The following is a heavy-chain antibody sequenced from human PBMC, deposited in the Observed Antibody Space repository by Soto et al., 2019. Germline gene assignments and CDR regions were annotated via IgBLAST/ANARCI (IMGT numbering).Heavy chain of an antibody. CDR1: GFTFSTHA. Sequence: EVQLVESGGGLVQPGGSLRLSCAVSGFTFSTHAMNWVRQAPGKGQEWVAYIHGTRSIIYYADSVKGRFTISRDNAKNSLFLQMDSLRDEDTAVYYCARDARNADYDYWGQGTLVTVSS. J-gene: IGHJ4*02. CDR3: ARDARNADYDY. V-gene: IGHV3-48*02. D-gene: IGHD3-16*01. CDR2: IHGTRSII.